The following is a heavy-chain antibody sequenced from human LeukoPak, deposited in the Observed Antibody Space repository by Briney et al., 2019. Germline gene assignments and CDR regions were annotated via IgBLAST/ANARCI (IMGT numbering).Heavy chain of an antibody. D-gene: IGHD1-26*01. V-gene: IGHV3-21*01. J-gene: IGHJ4*02. CDR2: ISSGSGFI. Sequence: GGSLRLSCAASGFTFSSYTMNWVRQAPGEGLEWVSSISSGSGFIYYADSLKGRFTISRDNAKNSLYLQMNSLRAEDTAVYYCARVLGGSYSPEDYWGQGTLVTVSS. CDR3: ARVLGGSYSPEDY. CDR1: GFTFSSYT.